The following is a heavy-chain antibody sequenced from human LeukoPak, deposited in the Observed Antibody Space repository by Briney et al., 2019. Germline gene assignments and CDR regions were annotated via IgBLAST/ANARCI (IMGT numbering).Heavy chain of an antibody. Sequence: GASVKVSCKASGYTFTGYYMHWVRQAPGQGLEWMGQINPNSGGTNYAQKFQGRVTMTRDTSISTAYMELSRLRSDDTAVYYCASLGYDILTGYYDYFDYWGQGTLVTVSS. CDR3: ASLGYDILTGYYDYFDY. CDR2: INPNSGGT. J-gene: IGHJ4*02. D-gene: IGHD3-9*01. V-gene: IGHV1-2*06. CDR1: GYTFTGYY.